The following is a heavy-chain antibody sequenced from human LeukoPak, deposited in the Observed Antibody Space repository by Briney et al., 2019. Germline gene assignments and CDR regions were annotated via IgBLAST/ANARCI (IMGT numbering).Heavy chain of an antibody. Sequence: GGSLGLSCAASGFTFSSSGMHWVRQAPGKGLEWVAVILYNGSNKYYADSVKGRFTISRDNSKNTLYLQMNSLRVEDTAVYYCARAGGYCSGGSCYRGYSWFDPWGQGTLVTASS. V-gene: IGHV3-33*01. D-gene: IGHD2-15*01. CDR2: ILYNGSNK. CDR3: ARAGGYCSGGSCYRGYSWFDP. J-gene: IGHJ5*02. CDR1: GFTFSSSG.